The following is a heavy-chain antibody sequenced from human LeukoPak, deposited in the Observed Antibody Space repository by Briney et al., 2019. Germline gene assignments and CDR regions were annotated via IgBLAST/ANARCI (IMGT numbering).Heavy chain of an antibody. D-gene: IGHD3-22*01. J-gene: IGHJ4*02. Sequence: SETLSFTCTVSGGSISSYYWSWIRQPPGKGLEWIGYIYYSGSTNYNPSLKSRVTISVDTSKNQFSLKLSSVTAADTAVYYCARLYYDSSGHYWGQGTLVTVSS. CDR3: ARLYYDSSGHY. CDR1: GGSISSYY. V-gene: IGHV4-59*01. CDR2: IYYSGST.